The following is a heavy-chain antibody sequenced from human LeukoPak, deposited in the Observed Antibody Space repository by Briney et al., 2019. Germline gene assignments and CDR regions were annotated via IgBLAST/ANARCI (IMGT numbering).Heavy chain of an antibody. D-gene: IGHD3-16*02. J-gene: IGHJ4*02. CDR1: GYTFTSYD. CDR2: MNPNSGNT. CDR3: ARGFFKPYYDYVWGSYRYTDADY. V-gene: IGHV1-8*01. Sequence: GASVKVSCKASGYTFTSYDINWVRQATGQGLEWMGWMNPNSGNTGYAQKFQGRVTMTRNTSISTAYMELSSLRSEDTAVYYCARGFFKPYYDYVWGSYRYTDADYWGQGTLVTVSS.